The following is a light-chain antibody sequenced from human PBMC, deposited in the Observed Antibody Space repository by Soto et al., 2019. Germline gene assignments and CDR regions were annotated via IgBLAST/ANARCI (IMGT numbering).Light chain of an antibody. V-gene: IGLV2-14*01. CDR1: SSDVGGHNY. J-gene: IGLJ3*02. Sequence: QSALTQPASVSGSPGQSITISCTGTSSDVGGHNYVSWYQQHPGKAPKNMIYEVNNGPSGVSDRFSGSKSGNTASLTISGLQSGDEADYYCGTWDDSLSGWLFASGTKVTVL. CDR2: EVN. CDR3: GTWDDSLSGWL.